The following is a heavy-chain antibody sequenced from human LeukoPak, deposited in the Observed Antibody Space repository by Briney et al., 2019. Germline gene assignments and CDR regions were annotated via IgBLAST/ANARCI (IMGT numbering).Heavy chain of an antibody. CDR3: ARGGWDIVVVPAMAPGGYWYFDL. CDR2: MFHSGSS. J-gene: IGHJ2*01. V-gene: IGHV4-38-2*02. Sequence: SETLSLTCTVSGFSISNGYYWGWIRQTPGKGLEWIGSMFHSGSSYYSPSLKSRVTISVDTSKNQFSLKLSSVTAADTAVYYCARGGWDIVVVPAMAPGGYWYFDLWGRGTLVTVSS. CDR1: GFSISNGYY. D-gene: IGHD2-2*01.